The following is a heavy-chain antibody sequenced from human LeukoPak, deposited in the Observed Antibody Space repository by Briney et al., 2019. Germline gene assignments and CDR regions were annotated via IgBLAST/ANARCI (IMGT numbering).Heavy chain of an antibody. CDR1: GYTFTSYY. Sequence: ASVKVSCKASGYTFTSYYMHWVRQAPGQGLEWMGIINPSGGSTSYAQKFQGRVTMTRDTSTSTVYMEPSSLGSEDTAVYYCARVGYSSGWGGDWGQGTLVTVSS. CDR3: ARVGYSSGWGGD. CDR2: INPSGGST. J-gene: IGHJ4*02. V-gene: IGHV1-46*01. D-gene: IGHD6-19*01.